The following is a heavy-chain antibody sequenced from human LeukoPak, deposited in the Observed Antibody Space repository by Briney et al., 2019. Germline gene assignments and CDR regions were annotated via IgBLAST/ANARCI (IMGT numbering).Heavy chain of an antibody. CDR2: ISYDGKNE. CDR3: ARIGHDSYQTFDS. Sequence: GGSLRLSCAASGFTFSNFGMHWVRQAPGKGLEWVAVISYDGKNEYYTDSVKGRFTISRDNAKNSVFLQMNSLRAEDTALYYCARIGHDSYQTFDSWGHGTLITVSS. V-gene: IGHV3-30*03. J-gene: IGHJ5*01. CDR1: GFTFSNFG. D-gene: IGHD2-2*01.